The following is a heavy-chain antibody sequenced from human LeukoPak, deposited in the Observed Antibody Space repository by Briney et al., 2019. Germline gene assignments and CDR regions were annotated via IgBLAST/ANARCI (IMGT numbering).Heavy chain of an antibody. D-gene: IGHD3-22*01. V-gene: IGHV1-18*01. CDR3: ARDFYYDSSGYYSRRKFDY. J-gene: IGHJ4*02. CDR2: ISAYNGNT. CDR1: GYTFTSYG. Sequence: GASVKVSCKASGYTFTSYGISWVRQAPGQGLEWMGWISAYNGNTNYAQKLQGRVTMTTDTSTSTVYMELRSLRSDDTAVYYCARDFYYDSSGYYSRRKFDYWGQGTLVTVSS.